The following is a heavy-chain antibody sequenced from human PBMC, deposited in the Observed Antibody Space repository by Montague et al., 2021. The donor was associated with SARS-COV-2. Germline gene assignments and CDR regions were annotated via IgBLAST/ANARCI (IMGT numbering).Heavy chain of an antibody. V-gene: IGHV4-34*01. D-gene: IGHD2-21*01. CDR3: ASAIQSQPLVVVIGIPRPCSNFDH. CDR1: GGPFSGDGSFSGYY. Sequence: SETLSLTCAVYGGPFSGDGSFSGYYWTWIRQTPGKGLEWIGEINHTGSSNYNPSFKSRVIMSVDTSRNQFSLKLSSVTAADTAVYYCASAIQSQPLVVVIGIPRPCSNFDHWGQGTLVTVSS. J-gene: IGHJ4*02. CDR2: INHTGSS.